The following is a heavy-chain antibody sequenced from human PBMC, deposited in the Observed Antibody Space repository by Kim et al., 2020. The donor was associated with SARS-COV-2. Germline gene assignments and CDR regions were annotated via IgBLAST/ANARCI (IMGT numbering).Heavy chain of an antibody. V-gene: IGHV4-31*03. CDR2: IYYSGST. CDR1: GGSISSGGYY. Sequence: SETLSLTCTVSGGSISSGGYYWNWIRQHPGKGLEWIGYIYYSGSTYYNPSLKSRVIISVDTSKNQFSLKLSSVTAADTAVYYCARHNQYSGKTLDYWGQGTLVTVSS. D-gene: IGHD5-12*01. J-gene: IGHJ4*02. CDR3: ARHNQYSGKTLDY.